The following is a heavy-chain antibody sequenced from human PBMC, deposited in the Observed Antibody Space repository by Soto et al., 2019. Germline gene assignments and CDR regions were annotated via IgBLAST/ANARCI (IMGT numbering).Heavy chain of an antibody. V-gene: IGHV4-39*01. D-gene: IGHD6-19*01. J-gene: IGHJ5*02. CDR2: IYYSGST. CDR1: GGSISSSSYY. CDR3: ARHSKYSSGWNLCNWFDP. Sequence: QLQLQESGPGLVKPSETLSLTCTVSGGSISSSSYYWGWIRQPPGKGLEWIGSIYYSGSTYYNPSLKSRVTISVDTSKNQFSLKLSSVTAADTAVYYCARHSKYSSGWNLCNWFDPWGQGTLVTVSS.